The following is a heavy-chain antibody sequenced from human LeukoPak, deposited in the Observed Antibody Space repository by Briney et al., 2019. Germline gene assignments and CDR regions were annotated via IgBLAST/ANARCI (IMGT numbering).Heavy chain of an antibody. CDR3: VKDTYSSSWAAFDY. J-gene: IGHJ4*02. CDR1: GFTFSTYA. D-gene: IGHD6-13*01. V-gene: IGHV3-64D*06. Sequence: GGSLRLSCSASGFTFSTYAMHWVRQAPGKGLEYVSAISSNGGNAYYADSAKGRFTISRDNSKNTLYLQMASLRPEDTAVYYCVKDTYSSSWAAFDYWGQRTLVTVSS. CDR2: ISSNGGNA.